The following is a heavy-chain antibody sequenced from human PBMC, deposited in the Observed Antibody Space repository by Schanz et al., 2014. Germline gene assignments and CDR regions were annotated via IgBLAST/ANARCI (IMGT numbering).Heavy chain of an antibody. CDR1: GYTFNNHG. CDR2: ISVYHGHT. J-gene: IGHJ6*02. V-gene: IGHV1-18*01. Sequence: QVQLVQSGGEVKKPGASATVSCKASGYTFNNHGISWVRQAPGQGLEWMGWISVYHGHTNYAEKVHGRVTMTTDTSTSTAYNELRSRISDDTAVYYCVRDAGWAFGDYHGMDGWGQGTSVTVSS. D-gene: IGHD3-10*01. CDR3: VRDAGWAFGDYHGMDG.